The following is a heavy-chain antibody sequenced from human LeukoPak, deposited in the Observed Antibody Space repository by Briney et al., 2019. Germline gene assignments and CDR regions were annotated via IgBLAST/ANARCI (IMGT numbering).Heavy chain of an antibody. CDR2: IYYSGTT. CDR3: ARGRRSLIRGNAFDT. Sequence: PSETLSLTCTVSGGSISSGGYYWNWIRQHPGKGLEWIGYIYYSGTTYYNPSLKSRVSISLDTSKNQLSLNLSSVTAADTAVYYCARGRRSLIRGNAFDTWGQGNLVTVSP. CDR1: GGSISSGGYY. D-gene: IGHD3-10*01. V-gene: IGHV4-31*03. J-gene: IGHJ5*02.